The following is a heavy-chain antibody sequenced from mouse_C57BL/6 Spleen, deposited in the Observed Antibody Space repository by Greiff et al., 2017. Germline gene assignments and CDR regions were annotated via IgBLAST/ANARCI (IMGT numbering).Heavy chain of an antibody. V-gene: IGHV5-4*01. CDR2: ISDGGSYT. CDR1: GFTFSSYA. J-gene: IGHJ2*01. CDR3: ARCNYYGSSYFDY. D-gene: IGHD1-1*01. Sequence: EVQGVESGGGLVKPGGSLKLSCAASGFTFSSYAMSWVRQTPEKRLEWVATISDGGSYTYYPDNVKGRFTISRDNAKNNLYLQMSHLKSEDTAMYYCARCNYYGSSYFDYWGQGTTLTVSS.